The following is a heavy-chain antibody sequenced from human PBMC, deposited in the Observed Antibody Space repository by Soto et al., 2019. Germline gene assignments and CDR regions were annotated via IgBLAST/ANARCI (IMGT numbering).Heavy chain of an antibody. D-gene: IGHD2-2*02. V-gene: IGHV4-39*07. Sequence: PSETLSLTCTVSGGSISSSSHYWGWIRQPPGKGLEWIGSIYYSGSTYYNPSLKSRVTISVDTSKNQFSLKLSSVTAADTAVYYCAGTIVLVPAAKPDWFDPWGQGTLVT. CDR2: IYYSGST. J-gene: IGHJ5*02. CDR3: AGTIVLVPAAKPDWFDP. CDR1: GGSISSSSHY.